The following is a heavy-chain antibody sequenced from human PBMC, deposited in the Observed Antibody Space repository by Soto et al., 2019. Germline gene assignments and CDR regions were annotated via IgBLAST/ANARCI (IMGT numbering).Heavy chain of an antibody. CDR3: APSSIAAHY. D-gene: IGHD6-6*01. Sequence: EVQLVESGGGLVQPGGSLKLSCAASGFTFSGSAMHWVRQASRKGLEWVGRIRSKANSYATAYAASVKGRFTISRDDSKNTAYLQMNSLTIEDTAVYYCAPSSIAAHYWGQGTLVTVSS. J-gene: IGHJ4*02. CDR2: IRSKANSYAT. CDR1: GFTFSGSA. V-gene: IGHV3-73*01.